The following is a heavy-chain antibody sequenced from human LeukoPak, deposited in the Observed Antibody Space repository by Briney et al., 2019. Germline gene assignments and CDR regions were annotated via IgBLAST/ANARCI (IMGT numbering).Heavy chain of an antibody. V-gene: IGHV3-7*01. J-gene: IGHJ4*02. CDR1: GFTFDDYG. CDR3: ARHKAISGVVIMGSFDY. CDR2: INHAGSEN. Sequence: GGSLRLSCAASGFTFDDYGMSWVRQAPGKGLEWVANINHAGSENNYVDSVKGRFTISRDNAKNSLFLQMNSLRGDDTAVYYCARHKAISGVVIMGSFDYWGQGTLVTVSS. D-gene: IGHD3-3*01.